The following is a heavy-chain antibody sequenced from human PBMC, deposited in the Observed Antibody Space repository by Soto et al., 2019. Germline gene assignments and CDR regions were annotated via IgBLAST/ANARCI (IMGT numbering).Heavy chain of an antibody. CDR1: GYTFTSYG. CDR2: ISTNNGNT. CDR3: ARHTSSWPFDY. V-gene: IGHV1-18*01. D-gene: IGHD6-13*01. Sequence: ASVKVSCTDSGYTFTSYGISWVRQAPGQGPEWMGWISTNNGNTNYAQKIRGRVTMTTDTSKSTAYMELRSLRSDDTAVYYCARHTSSWPFDYWGQGTLVTVSS. J-gene: IGHJ4*02.